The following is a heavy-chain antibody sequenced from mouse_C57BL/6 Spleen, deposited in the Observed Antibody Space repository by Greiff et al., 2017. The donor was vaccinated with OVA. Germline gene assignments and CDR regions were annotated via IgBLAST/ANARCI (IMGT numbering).Heavy chain of an antibody. J-gene: IGHJ4*01. V-gene: IGHV1-55*01. CDR3: AREVTTVVADYYAMDY. D-gene: IGHD1-1*01. CDR2: IYPGSGST. Sequence: QVQLKQSGAELVKPGASVKMSCKASGYTFTSYWITWVKQRPGQGLEWIGDIYPGSGSTNYNEKFKSKATLTVDTSSSTAYMQLCSLTSEDSAVYYCAREVTTVVADYYAMDYWGQGTSVTVSS. CDR1: GYTFTSYW.